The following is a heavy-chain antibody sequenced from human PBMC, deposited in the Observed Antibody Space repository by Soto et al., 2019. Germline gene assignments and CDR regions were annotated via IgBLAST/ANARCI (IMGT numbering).Heavy chain of an antibody. CDR1: GYSFTSYW. J-gene: IGHJ6*03. D-gene: IGHD6-13*01. CDR3: ARRGSSHTGIYYYYMDV. Sequence: GESLKISCKGSGYSFTSYWIGWVRQMPGKGLEWMGIIYPGDSDTRYSPSFQGQVTISADKSISTAYLQWSSLKASDTAMYYCARRGSSHTGIYYYYMDVWGKGTTVTVSS. CDR2: IYPGDSDT. V-gene: IGHV5-51*01.